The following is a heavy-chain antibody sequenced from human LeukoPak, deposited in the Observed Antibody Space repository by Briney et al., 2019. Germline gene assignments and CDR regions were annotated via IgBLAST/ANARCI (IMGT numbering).Heavy chain of an antibody. Sequence: GGSLRLSCAASGFTFDDCGMSWVRQAPGKGLEWVANINQGGSDKYYVDSVKGRFTISRDNANNLLYLQMNSLRGEDTAVYYCTRDRSRAEDDWGQGTLVTVSS. CDR1: GFTFDDCG. J-gene: IGHJ4*02. CDR3: TRDRSRAEDD. V-gene: IGHV3-7*01. CDR2: INQGGSDK. D-gene: IGHD1-14*01.